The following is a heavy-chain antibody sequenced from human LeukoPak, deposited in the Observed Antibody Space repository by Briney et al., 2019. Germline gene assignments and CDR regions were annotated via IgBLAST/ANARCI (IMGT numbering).Heavy chain of an antibody. D-gene: IGHD3-10*01. CDR3: ARDRSYYDSGSH. V-gene: IGHV1-18*01. CDR1: GYTFTNYG. J-gene: IGHJ4*02. Sequence: ASVTVSCKASGYTFTNYGISWVRQAPGQGLEWMGWISTYNGNTNYAQKLQGRVTMTTDTSTSTAYMELKSLTSDDTAVYYCARDRSYYDSGSHWGRGTLVTVSS. CDR2: ISTYNGNT.